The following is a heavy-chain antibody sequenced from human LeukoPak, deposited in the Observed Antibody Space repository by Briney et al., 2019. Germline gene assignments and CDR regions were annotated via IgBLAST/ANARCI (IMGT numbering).Heavy chain of an antibody. Sequence: KPSETLSLTCTVSGGSINSYYWSWIRQPPGKGLEWIGYIYYSGSTNYNPSLKSRVTISVDTSKNQFSLKLSSVTAADTAVYYCAWLPDDSSGYYLGGDYWGQGTLVTVSS. CDR2: IYYSGST. CDR1: GGSINSYY. CDR3: AWLPDDSSGYYLGGDY. J-gene: IGHJ4*02. D-gene: IGHD3-22*01. V-gene: IGHV4-59*08.